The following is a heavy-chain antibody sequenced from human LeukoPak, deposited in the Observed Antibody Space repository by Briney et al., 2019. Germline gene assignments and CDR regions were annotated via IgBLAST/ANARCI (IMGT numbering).Heavy chain of an antibody. CDR3: VRDLVYCSSTRCSDY. J-gene: IGHJ4*02. CDR1: GGSFSGYY. D-gene: IGHD2-2*01. Sequence: SETLSLTCAVYGGSFSGYYWSWIRQPPGKGLEWIGEINHSGSTNYNPSLKSRVTISVDTSKNQFSLKLSSVTAADTAVYYCVRDLVYCSSTRCSDYWGQGTLVTVSS. V-gene: IGHV4-34*01. CDR2: INHSGST.